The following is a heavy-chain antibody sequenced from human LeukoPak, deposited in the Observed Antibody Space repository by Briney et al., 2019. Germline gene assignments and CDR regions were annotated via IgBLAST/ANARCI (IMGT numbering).Heavy chain of an antibody. CDR3: ARGRVGATSAGYYYYYMDV. CDR1: GFTLSSNY. V-gene: IGHV3-53*01. J-gene: IGHJ6*03. Sequence: GGSLRLSCAASGFTLSSNYMSWLRQAPGKGLEGVSGIYSRGSKYYADSVKGRFTISRDNSKNTLYLQMNSLRADDTAVYYCARGRVGATSAGYYYYYMDVWGKGTTVTISS. D-gene: IGHD1-26*01. CDR2: IYSRGSK.